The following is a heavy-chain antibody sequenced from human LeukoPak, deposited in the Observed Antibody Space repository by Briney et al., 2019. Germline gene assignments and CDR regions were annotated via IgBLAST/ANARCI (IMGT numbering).Heavy chain of an antibody. CDR3: TTDRKELENH. V-gene: IGHV3-15*01. Sequence: GGALRLSCACSGLSFSSAWMTGVGQAPGRGREGVGRIRATAEGGTADYAAPVKGRFTISRDDSENTLYLQMSSLKIEDTATYYCTTDRKELENHWGQGTLVTVSS. J-gene: IGHJ5*02. CDR1: GLSFSSAW. CDR2: IRATAEGGTA. D-gene: IGHD1-7*01.